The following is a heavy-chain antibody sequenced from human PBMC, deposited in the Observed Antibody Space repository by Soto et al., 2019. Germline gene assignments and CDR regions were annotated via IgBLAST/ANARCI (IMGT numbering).Heavy chain of an antibody. D-gene: IGHD2-8*02. CDR1: GGSITSTNHY. Sequence: QVQLEQSGPGLVKPSQTLTLTCNISGGSITSTNHYWSWIRQSPREGLEWIGYIYDSGITHYNPSFKGRVTILRDTSQSQFSLIMHSVTVADSAVYYCAREVSGTGAFDYWGRGTLVTVSS. J-gene: IGHJ4*02. CDR3: AREVSGTGAFDY. V-gene: IGHV4-31*02. CDR2: IYDSGIT.